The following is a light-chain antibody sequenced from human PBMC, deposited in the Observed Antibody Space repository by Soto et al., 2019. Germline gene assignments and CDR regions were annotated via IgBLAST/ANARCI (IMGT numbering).Light chain of an antibody. CDR3: QQYNNWPPGRFT. J-gene: IGKJ3*01. CDR2: GAS. Sequence: EIVMTQSPATLSVSPGERATLSCRASQSVSSNLAWYQQKPGQAPRLLIYGASTRATGIPARFSGSGSGTELTLSISSLQSEDFAVFYCQQYNNWPPGRFTFGPGTKVDIK. V-gene: IGKV3-15*01. CDR1: QSVSSN.